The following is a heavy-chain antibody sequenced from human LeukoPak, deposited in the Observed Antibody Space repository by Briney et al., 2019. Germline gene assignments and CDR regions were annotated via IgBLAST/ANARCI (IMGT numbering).Heavy chain of an antibody. CDR2: IIPILGIA. D-gene: IGHD3-22*01. J-gene: IGHJ4*02. V-gene: IGHV1-69*04. CDR3: ARAGTNYYDSSGYLDY. CDR1: GGTFSSYA. Sequence: ASVKVSCKASGGTFSSYAISWVRQAPGRGLEWMGRIIPILGIANYAQKFQGRVTITADKSTSTAYMELSSLRSEDTAVYYCARAGTNYYDSSGYLDYWGQGTLVTVSS.